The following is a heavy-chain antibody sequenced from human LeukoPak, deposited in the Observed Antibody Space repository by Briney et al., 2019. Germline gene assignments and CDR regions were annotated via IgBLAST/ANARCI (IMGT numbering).Heavy chain of an antibody. V-gene: IGHV3-23*01. CDR2: ISGSGGST. J-gene: IGHJ4*02. CDR3: AKAGSSGWSSSGEDY. Sequence: GGSLRLSCAASGFTFSNFAMSWVRQAPGKGLEWVSTISGSGGSTFYADSVKGRFPISRDNSNNTLFLQMNSLRAEDTAIYFCAKAGSSGWSSSGEDYWGQGSLVTVSS. D-gene: IGHD6-19*01. CDR1: GFTFSNFA.